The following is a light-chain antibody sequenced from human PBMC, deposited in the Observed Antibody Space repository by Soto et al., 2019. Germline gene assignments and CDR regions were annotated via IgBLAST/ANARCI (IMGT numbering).Light chain of an antibody. Sequence: QSALTQPASVSGSPGQSITISCTGSSGDVGAYNHVSWYQQHPGKAPKLRIYDVSYRPSGVSNRFSGSKSGNTASLTISGLQAEDEADYYCSSYASSSTLVFGGGTKLTVL. CDR1: SGDVGAYNH. CDR3: SSYASSSTLV. V-gene: IGLV2-14*01. CDR2: DVS. J-gene: IGLJ2*01.